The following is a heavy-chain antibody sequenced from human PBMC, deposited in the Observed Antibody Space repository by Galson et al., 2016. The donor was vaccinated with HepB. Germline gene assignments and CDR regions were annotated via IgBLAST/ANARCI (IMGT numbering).Heavy chain of an antibody. CDR3: ARVATSDCSSSNCYAGDFEY. V-gene: IGHV1-69*13. CDR2: IIPIFETA. D-gene: IGHD2-2*01. J-gene: IGHJ4*02. CDR1: GDTFRDKT. Sequence: SVKVSCKASGDTFRDKTFSWVRQAPGQGLEWMRGIIPIFETADYAPKFQGRLTLTADESTTTVYMELSSLRSDDTAVYYCARVATSDCSSSNCYAGDFEYWGQGSLVTVSS.